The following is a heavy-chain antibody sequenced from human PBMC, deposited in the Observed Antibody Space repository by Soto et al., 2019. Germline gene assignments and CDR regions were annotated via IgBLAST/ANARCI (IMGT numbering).Heavy chain of an antibody. V-gene: IGHV1-3*01. CDR1: GYTFTSYA. CDR2: INAGNGNT. Sequence: VASVKVSCKASGYTFTSYAMHWVRQAPGQRLEWMGWINAGNGNTKYSQKFQGRVTITRDTSASTAYMELSSLRSEDTAVYYCARGEGIAAASGSYYIFDYWGQGTLVTVSS. J-gene: IGHJ4*02. D-gene: IGHD6-13*01. CDR3: ARGEGIAAASGSYYIFDY.